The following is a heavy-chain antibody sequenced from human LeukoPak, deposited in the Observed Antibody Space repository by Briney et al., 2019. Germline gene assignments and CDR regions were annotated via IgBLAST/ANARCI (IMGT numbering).Heavy chain of an antibody. CDR2: ISGSGGST. CDR1: GFTFTNYA. V-gene: IGHV3-23*01. D-gene: IGHD6-19*01. CDR3: AKDRPSGYSSGWYREYFDY. J-gene: IGHJ4*02. Sequence: SGGSLRLSCAASGFTFTNYAMSWVRQAPGKGLEWVSAISGSGGSTYYADSVKGGFTISRENSKITLYLQMNSLRAEDTAVYYCAKDRPSGYSSGWYREYFDYWGQGTLVTVSS.